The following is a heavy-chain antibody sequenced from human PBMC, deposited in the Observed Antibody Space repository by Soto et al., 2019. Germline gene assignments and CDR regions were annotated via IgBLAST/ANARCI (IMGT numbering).Heavy chain of an antibody. Sequence: GESLKISCKGSGYSFTSYWIGWVRHMPGKSLEWLGMIYPGDSDTNYNPSFQSQVTISADKSISTAYLQWSSLTASDTAMYYCARHRYCSSTSCYLYGMDVWGQGTTVTVSS. V-gene: IGHV5-51*01. D-gene: IGHD2-2*01. CDR2: IYPGDSDT. J-gene: IGHJ6*02. CDR3: ARHRYCSSTSCYLYGMDV. CDR1: GYSFTSYW.